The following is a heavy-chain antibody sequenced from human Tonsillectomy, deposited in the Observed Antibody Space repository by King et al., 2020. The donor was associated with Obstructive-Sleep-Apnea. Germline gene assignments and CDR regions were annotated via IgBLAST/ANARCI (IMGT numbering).Heavy chain of an antibody. CDR3: AKDSEGGTFTETTSNAFDY. D-gene: IGHD4-17*01. CDR1: GFTFSSYA. J-gene: IGHJ4*02. Sequence: VQLVESGGGLVQPGGSLRLSCTTSGFTFSSYAMSWVRQAPGKGLQWVSAISGSGGITYSADCVKGRFTISRDNSKNTLFLQMNSLRAEDTAVYFCAKDSEGGTFTETTSNAFDYWGQGTLVTVSS. V-gene: IGHV3-23*04. CDR2: ISGSGGIT.